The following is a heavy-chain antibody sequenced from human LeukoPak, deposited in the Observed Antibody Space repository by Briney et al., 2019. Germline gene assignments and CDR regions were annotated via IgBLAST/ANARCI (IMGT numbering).Heavy chain of an antibody. J-gene: IGHJ6*02. CDR3: ASDRPRGYSYGSRYYYGMDV. CDR2: INHSGST. D-gene: IGHD5-18*01. CDR1: GGSFSGYY. Sequence: PSETLSLTCAVYGGSFSGYYWSWIRQPPGKGLEWIGEINHSGSTNYNPSLKSRVTISVDTSKNQFSLKLSSVTAADTAVYYCASDRPRGYSYGSRYYYGMDVWGQGTTVTVSS. V-gene: IGHV4-34*01.